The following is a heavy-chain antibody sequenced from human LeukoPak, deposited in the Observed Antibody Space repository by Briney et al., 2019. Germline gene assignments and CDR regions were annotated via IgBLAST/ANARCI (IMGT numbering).Heavy chain of an antibody. J-gene: IGHJ5*02. V-gene: IGHV1-69*05. CDR3: ARDDGGYCSSTSCSGFDP. Sequence: SVKVSCKASGGTFSSYAISWVRQAPGQGLEWMGGIIPIFGTANYAQKLQGRVTMTTDTSTSTAYMELRSLRSDDTAVYYCARDDGGYCSSTSCSGFDPWGQGTLVTVSS. CDR1: GGTFSSYA. CDR2: IIPIFGTA. D-gene: IGHD2-2*01.